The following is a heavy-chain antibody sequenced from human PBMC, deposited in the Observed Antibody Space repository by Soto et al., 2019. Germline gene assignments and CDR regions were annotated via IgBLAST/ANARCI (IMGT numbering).Heavy chain of an antibody. V-gene: IGHV5-51*01. Sequence: GESLKISCKGSGYRFTSYWIGWVRQMPGKGLEWMGFIYPGDSDTRYSPSFQGQVTISADKSISTAYLQWSSLKASDTAMYYCARSRIYDSSGYYMWDYYYGMDVWGQGTTVTVSS. CDR3: ARSRIYDSSGYYMWDYYYGMDV. CDR2: IYPGDSDT. J-gene: IGHJ6*02. D-gene: IGHD3-22*01. CDR1: GYRFTSYW.